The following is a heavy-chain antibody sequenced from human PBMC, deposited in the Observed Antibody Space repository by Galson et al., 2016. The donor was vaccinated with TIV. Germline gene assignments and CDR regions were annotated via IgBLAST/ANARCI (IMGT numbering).Heavy chain of an antibody. CDR1: GFTFNRFG. D-gene: IGHD4-17*01. CDR3: AKDPRDYDDYPYYFDS. CDR2: ISFDGSNT. Sequence: SLRLSCAASGFTFNRFGMHWVRQAPGKGLEWVAHISFDGSNTNYVDSVKGRFTTSRDNSKNTLYLQMESLRGEDTAIYFCAKDPRDYDDYPYYFDSWGQGT. V-gene: IGHV3-30*18. J-gene: IGHJ4*02.